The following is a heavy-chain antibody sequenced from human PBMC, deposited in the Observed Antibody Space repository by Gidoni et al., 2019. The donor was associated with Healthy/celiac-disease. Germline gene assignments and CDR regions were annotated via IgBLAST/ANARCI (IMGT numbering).Heavy chain of an antibody. D-gene: IGHD3-3*01. CDR1: GGSISSSSYY. Sequence: QLQLQESGPGLVKPSETLSLTCTVSGGSISSSSYYWGGIRQPPGKGLEWIGSIYYSGSTYYNPSLKSRVTISVDTFKNQFSLKLSSVTAADTAVYYCARPRNDFWSGYYTGFDYWGQGTLVTVSS. J-gene: IGHJ4*02. V-gene: IGHV4-39*01. CDR2: IYYSGST. CDR3: ARPRNDFWSGYYTGFDY.